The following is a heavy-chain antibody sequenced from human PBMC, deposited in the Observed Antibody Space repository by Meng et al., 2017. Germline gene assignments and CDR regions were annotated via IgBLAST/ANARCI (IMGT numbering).Heavy chain of an antibody. CDR1: GYTFTSYG. CDR3: ARDTNYDIWTYFPTFDY. CDR2: ISAYNGNI. V-gene: IGHV1-18*01. J-gene: IGHJ4*02. D-gene: IGHD3-9*01. Sequence: AAVQISCKASGYTFTSYGITWVRQAAGQGLEGMGCISAYNGNINYAQKPQGTVTMTTDTSTSTAYMELRSLTSEDTAVYYCARDTNYDIWTYFPTFDYWGQGTLVTVSS.